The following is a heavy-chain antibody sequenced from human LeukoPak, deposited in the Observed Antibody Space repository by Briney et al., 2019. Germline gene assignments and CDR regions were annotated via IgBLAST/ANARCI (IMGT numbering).Heavy chain of an antibody. Sequence: SETLSLTCTVSGVSINSYYWGWIRQPPGKGLEWIGYVYYSGNTNYNPSLKSRLTISIDTSKNQFSLKLSSVTAADTAVYYCARLGYSSSFDYWGQGTLVTVSS. CDR3: ARLGYSSSFDY. CDR1: GVSINSYY. CDR2: VYYSGNT. D-gene: IGHD6-6*01. J-gene: IGHJ4*02. V-gene: IGHV4-59*08.